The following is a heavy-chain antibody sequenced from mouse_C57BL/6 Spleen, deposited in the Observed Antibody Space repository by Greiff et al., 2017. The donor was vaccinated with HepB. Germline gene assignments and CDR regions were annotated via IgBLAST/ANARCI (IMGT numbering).Heavy chain of an antibody. D-gene: IGHD2-4*01. Sequence: VQLQQPGAELVKPGASVKLSCKASGYTFTSYWMHWVKQRPGQGLEWIGMIHPNSGSTNYNEKFKSKATLTVDKSSSTAYMQLSSLTSEDSAVYYCASPIYYDYGGYAMDYWGQGTSVTVSS. J-gene: IGHJ4*01. CDR2: IHPNSGST. CDR3: ASPIYYDYGGYAMDY. V-gene: IGHV1-64*01. CDR1: GYTFTSYW.